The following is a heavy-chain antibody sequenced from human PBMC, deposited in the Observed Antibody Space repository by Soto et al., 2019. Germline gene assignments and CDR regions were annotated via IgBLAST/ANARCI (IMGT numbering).Heavy chain of an antibody. J-gene: IGHJ6*02. CDR2: IIPIFGTP. V-gene: IGHV1-69*12. Sequence: QVQLVQSGAEVKKPGSSVKVSCKASGGTFSSYAISWVRQAPGQGLEWMGGIIPIFGTPDYAQKFQGRVHITADESTGTAYRELSSLRSEDTAVYYCARQPTVTPYYYYGMDVWGQGTTVTVSS. D-gene: IGHD4-4*01. CDR3: ARQPTVTPYYYYGMDV. CDR1: GGTFSSYA.